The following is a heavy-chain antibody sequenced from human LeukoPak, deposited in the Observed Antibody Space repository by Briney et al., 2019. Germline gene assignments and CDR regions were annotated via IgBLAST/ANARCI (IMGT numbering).Heavy chain of an antibody. Sequence: ASVRVSCKVSGYTLTELSMHWVRQAPGKGLEWMGGFDPEDGETIYAQKFQGRVTMTEDTSTDTAYMELSSLRSEDTAVYYCATDSYGYLGRYYYYYGMDVWGQGTTVTVSS. CDR3: ATDSYGYLGRYYYYYGMDV. D-gene: IGHD5-18*01. V-gene: IGHV1-24*01. CDR2: FDPEDGET. J-gene: IGHJ6*02. CDR1: GYTLTELS.